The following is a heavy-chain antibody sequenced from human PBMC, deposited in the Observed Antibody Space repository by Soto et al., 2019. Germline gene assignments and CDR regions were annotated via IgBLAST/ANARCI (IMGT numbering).Heavy chain of an antibody. CDR3: VKDRTHYYGSGTYFHS. J-gene: IGHJ4*02. CDR2: ISWNSINI. CDR1: GFTFDDYA. Sequence: GGSLRLSCAASGFTFDDYAMHWVRQAPGKAPEWVSGISWNSINIDYVDSVKGRFAISRDNAKNSLHLQMNSLRTEDTFFYFCVKDRTHYYGSGTYFHSWGQGTPVTVSS. V-gene: IGHV3-9*01. D-gene: IGHD3-10*01.